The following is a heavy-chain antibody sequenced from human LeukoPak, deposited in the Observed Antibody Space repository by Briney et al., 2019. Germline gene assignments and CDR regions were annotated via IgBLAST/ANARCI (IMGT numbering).Heavy chain of an antibody. D-gene: IGHD3-3*01. V-gene: IGHV4-61*02. Sequence: SETLSLTCTVSGGSISSGSYYWSWIRQPAGKGLEWIGRIYTSGSTNYNPSLKSRVTISVDTSKTQFSLKLSSVTAADTAVYYCARGVNYDFWSGYYNAFDIWGQGTMVTVSS. J-gene: IGHJ3*02. CDR1: GGSISSGSYY. CDR2: IYTSGST. CDR3: ARGVNYDFWSGYYNAFDI.